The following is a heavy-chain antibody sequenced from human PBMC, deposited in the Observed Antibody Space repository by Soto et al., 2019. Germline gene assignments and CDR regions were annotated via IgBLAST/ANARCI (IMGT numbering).Heavy chain of an antibody. D-gene: IGHD2-8*01. Sequence: SETLSLTCSVSGGSVNSGGYSWSWIRQPPGKGLEWIGFISPSGSPAYSPSLKSRVTISVDRSNNQISLELSSVTAADTAVYYCARGVLAWGPGTLVTVSS. V-gene: IGHV4-30-2*01. CDR2: ISPSGSP. J-gene: IGHJ5*02. CDR3: ARGVLA. CDR1: GGSVNSGGYS.